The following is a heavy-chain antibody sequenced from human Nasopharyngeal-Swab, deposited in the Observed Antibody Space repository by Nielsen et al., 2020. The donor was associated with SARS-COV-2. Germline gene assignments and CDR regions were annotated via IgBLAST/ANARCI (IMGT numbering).Heavy chain of an antibody. CDR3: ARSHTSITIFGVVTYYGMDV. J-gene: IGHJ6*02. CDR2: ISSSSSTI. Sequence: GESLKISCAASGFTFSSYEMNWVRQAPGKGLEWVSYISSSSSTIYYADSVKGRFTISRDNAKNSLYLQMNSLRAEDTAVYYCARSHTSITIFGVVTYYGMDVWGQETTVTVSS. D-gene: IGHD3-3*01. V-gene: IGHV3-48*03. CDR1: GFTFSSYE.